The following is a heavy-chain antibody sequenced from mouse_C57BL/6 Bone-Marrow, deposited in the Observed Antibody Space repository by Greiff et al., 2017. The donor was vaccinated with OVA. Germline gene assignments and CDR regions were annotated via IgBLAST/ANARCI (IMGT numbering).Heavy chain of an antibody. CDR2: IYPSDSET. J-gene: IGHJ2*01. CDR3: ATDY. CDR1: GYTFTRYW. V-gene: IGHV1-61*01. Sequence: QVQLQHLGAELVRPGSSVKLSCKVLGYTFTRYWKDWVKQRPGQGCEWIGNIYPSDSETHYNQKFKDKATLTVDKSPSTAYMQLSSLTSASYAVYYCATDYWGQGTTLSVSS.